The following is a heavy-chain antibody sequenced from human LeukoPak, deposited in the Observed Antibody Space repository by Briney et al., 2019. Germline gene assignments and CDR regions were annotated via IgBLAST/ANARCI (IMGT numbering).Heavy chain of an antibody. V-gene: IGHV1-2*02. CDR3: ARERGGCSSTSCYADYYYYYYMDV. CDR1: GYTFTGYY. CDR2: INPNSGGT. J-gene: IGHJ6*03. Sequence: RASVTDSCKPSGYTFTGYYMQWGRHAPGQGLEWMGWINPNSGGTNYTQTFQGRVTMTRDTSISTAYMELSRLRSDDTAVYYCARERGGCSSTSCYADYYYYYYMDVWGKGTTVTVSS. D-gene: IGHD2-2*01.